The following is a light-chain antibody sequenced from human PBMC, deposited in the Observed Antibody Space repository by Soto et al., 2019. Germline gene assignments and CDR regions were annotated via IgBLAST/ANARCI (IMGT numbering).Light chain of an antibody. V-gene: IGLV2-14*01. J-gene: IGLJ1*01. CDR2: DVT. CDR1: SSDIGAFDL. Sequence: QSVLTQPASVSGSPGQSITISCTGTSSDIGAFDLVSWFQQHPGKAPKVMIFDVTIRPSGVSNRFSGSKSGNTASLTISGLQAEDEADYYCSSYTITSTRLFGTGTKLTVL. CDR3: SSYTITSTRL.